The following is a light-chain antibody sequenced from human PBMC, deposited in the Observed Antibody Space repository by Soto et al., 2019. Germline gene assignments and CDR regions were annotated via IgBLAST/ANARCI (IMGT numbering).Light chain of an antibody. CDR1: QGISSW. V-gene: IGKV1-12*01. Sequence: DIQMTQSPSFVSASVGDRVTITCRASQGISSWLVWYQHKPGRAPKLLIHAASSLESGVPSRFSGSGSGTDFTLTIRSLQPEDFATYYCQQTTSFPLTFGGGTKVEIK. J-gene: IGKJ4*01. CDR3: QQTTSFPLT. CDR2: AAS.